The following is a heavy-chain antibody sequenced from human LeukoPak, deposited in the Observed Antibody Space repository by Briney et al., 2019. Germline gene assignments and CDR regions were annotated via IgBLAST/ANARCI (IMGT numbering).Heavy chain of an antibody. V-gene: IGHV4-61*02. J-gene: IGHJ4*02. CDR2: IYTSGST. CDR3: ARDKGYSYGEMDY. Sequence: SETLSLTCTVSGGFISSGSYYWSWIRQPAGTGLEWIGRIYTSGSTNYNPSLKSRVTISVDTSKNQFSLKLSSVTAADTAVYYCARDKGYSYGEMDYWGQGTLVTVSS. D-gene: IGHD5-18*01. CDR1: GGFISSGSYY.